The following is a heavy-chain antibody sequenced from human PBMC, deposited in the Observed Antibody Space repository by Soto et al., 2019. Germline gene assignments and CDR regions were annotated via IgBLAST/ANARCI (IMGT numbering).Heavy chain of an antibody. Sequence: PGGSLRLSCAASGCTFSSYSMNWVRQAPGKGLEWVSSISSSSSYIYYADSVKGRFTISRDNAKNSLYLQMNSLRAEDTAVYYCARDSLYCSGGSCYSVAYFQHWGQGTLVTVS. CDR2: ISSSSSYI. D-gene: IGHD2-15*01. CDR3: ARDSLYCSGGSCYSVAYFQH. CDR1: GCTFSSYS. V-gene: IGHV3-21*01. J-gene: IGHJ1*01.